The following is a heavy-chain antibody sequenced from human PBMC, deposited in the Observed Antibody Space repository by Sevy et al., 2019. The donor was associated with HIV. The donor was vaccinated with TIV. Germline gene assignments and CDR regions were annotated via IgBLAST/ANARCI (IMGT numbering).Heavy chain of an antibody. D-gene: IGHD2-15*01. CDR3: ARAYCSGGRCYSLAS. Sequence: ASVKVSCKVSGYTFNTYRIHWVRQAPGQGLEWMGWISPHNGETNYAQRLQGRVTMLTDTSSSTAYMELKSLRSDDTAVYYCARAYCSGGRCYSLASWGQGTLVTVSS. V-gene: IGHV1-18*01. CDR2: ISPHNGET. J-gene: IGHJ5*02. CDR1: GYTFNTYR.